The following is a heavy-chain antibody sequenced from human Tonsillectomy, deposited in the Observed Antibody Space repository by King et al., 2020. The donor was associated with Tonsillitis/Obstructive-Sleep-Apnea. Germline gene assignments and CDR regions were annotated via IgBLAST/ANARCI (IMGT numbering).Heavy chain of an antibody. J-gene: IGHJ4*02. Sequence: VQLVESGGGLVQPGRSLRLSCAASGFTFDDYAMHWVRQAPGKGLEWVSGISWNSGSIGYADSVKGRLTISRDNAKNSLYLQMNSLRAEDTALYYCAKGDPYYLQVGDYWGQGTLVTVSS. D-gene: IGHD3-10*01. CDR3: AKGDPYYLQVGDY. CDR1: GFTFDDYA. V-gene: IGHV3-9*01. CDR2: ISWNSGSI.